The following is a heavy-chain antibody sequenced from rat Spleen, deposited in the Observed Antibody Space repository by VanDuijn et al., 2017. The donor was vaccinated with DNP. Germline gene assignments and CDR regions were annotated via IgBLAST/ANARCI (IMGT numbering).Heavy chain of an antibody. Sequence: QVQLKESGPGLVQPSQTLSLTCTVSGFSLTSTSFHWVRQPPGKGLEWVGAIWSSGTTDYNSALKSRLSINRDTSKSQVLLKMNSLQTEDTAMYFCARLRDPGPHYYAMDAWGQGTSVTVSS. CDR2: IWSSGTT. CDR1: GFSLTSTS. J-gene: IGHJ4*01. D-gene: IGHD1-4*01. V-gene: IGHV2-1*01. CDR3: ARLRDPGPHYYAMDA.